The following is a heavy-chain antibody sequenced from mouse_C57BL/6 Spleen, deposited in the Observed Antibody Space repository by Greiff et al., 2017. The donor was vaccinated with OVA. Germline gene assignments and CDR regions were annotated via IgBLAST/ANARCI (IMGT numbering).Heavy chain of an antibody. J-gene: IGHJ4*01. Sequence: VQLQQSGPELVKPGASVKISCKASGYTFTDYYMNWVKQSHGKSLEWIGDINPNNGGTSYNQKFKGKATLTVDKSSSTACMELRSLTSEDSAVYYCARLRYYAMDYWGQGTSVTVSS. CDR3: ARLRYYAMDY. CDR1: GYTFTDYY. D-gene: IGHD2-12*01. V-gene: IGHV1-26*01. CDR2: INPNNGGT.